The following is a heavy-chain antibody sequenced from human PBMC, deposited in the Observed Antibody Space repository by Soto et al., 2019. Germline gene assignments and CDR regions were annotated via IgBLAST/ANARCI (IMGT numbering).Heavy chain of an antibody. CDR3: ARGALLGIAARPSGTYGMDV. CDR1: GFSFSSYW. V-gene: IGHV3-7*03. J-gene: IGHJ6*02. Sequence: WGSLRLSCAASGFSFSSYWMSWVRQAPGKGLEWVANIKQYVSEKYYVDSVKGRFTISRDNAKNSLYLQMNSLRAEDTAVYYSARGALLGIAARPSGTYGMDVWGQG. CDR2: IKQYVSEK. D-gene: IGHD6-6*01.